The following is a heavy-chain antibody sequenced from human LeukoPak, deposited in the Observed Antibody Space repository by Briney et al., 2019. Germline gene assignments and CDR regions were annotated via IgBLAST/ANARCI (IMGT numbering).Heavy chain of an antibody. J-gene: IGHJ4*02. D-gene: IGHD3-22*01. CDR2: IYYSGST. Sequence: TSETLSLTCTVSGGSISSGGYYWSWIRQHPGKGLEWIGYIYYSGSTYYNPSLKSRVTISVDTSKNQFSLKLSSVTAADTAVYYCARFPRGYYYDSSGYYRGVFDYWGQGTLVTVSS. CDR3: ARFPRGYYYDSSGYYRGVFDY. V-gene: IGHV4-31*03. CDR1: GGSISSGGYY.